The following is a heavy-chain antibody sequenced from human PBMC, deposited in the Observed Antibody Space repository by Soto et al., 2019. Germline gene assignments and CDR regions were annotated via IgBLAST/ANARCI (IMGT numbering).Heavy chain of an antibody. CDR3: ATTPFYSSPVEWDFQH. CDR1: GYTLTELS. Sequence: GASVKVSCKVSGYTLTELSMHWVRQAPGKGLEWMGGFDPEDGETIYAQKFQGRVTMTEDTSTDTAYMELSSLRSEDTAVYYCATTPFYSSPVEWDFQHWGQGTLVTVSS. J-gene: IGHJ1*01. D-gene: IGHD6-13*01. CDR2: FDPEDGET. V-gene: IGHV1-24*01.